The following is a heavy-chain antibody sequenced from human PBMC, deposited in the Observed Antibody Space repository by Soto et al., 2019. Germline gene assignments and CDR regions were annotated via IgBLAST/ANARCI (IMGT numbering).Heavy chain of an antibody. D-gene: IGHD4-4*01. CDR1: GFTFRDYA. V-gene: IGHV3-23*01. CDR3: AKDEDVYTDHRFDF. J-gene: IGHJ4*02. Sequence: GGSLRLSCADSGFTFRDYAMSWVRQAAGRGLEWVATISANGGGTYYADSVKGRFTISRDNSENTLNLQMRSLSTEDTAVYYCAKDEDVYTDHRFDFWGQGTLVTVSS. CDR2: ISANGGGT.